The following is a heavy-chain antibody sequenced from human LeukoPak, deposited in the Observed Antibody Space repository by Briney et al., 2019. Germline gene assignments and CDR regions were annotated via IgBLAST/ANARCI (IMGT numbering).Heavy chain of an antibody. CDR1: GFTFSSYG. Sequence: GGSLRLSCAASGFTFSSYGMHWVRQAPGKGLEWVAFIRYDGRNEYYVDSVKGRFTISRDNSKNTLYLQMNSLRAEDTAVYYCAKDPRSIDWLQSPTTEYFQDWGQGTLVTVSS. V-gene: IGHV3-30*02. CDR3: AKDPRSIDWLQSPTTEYFQD. J-gene: IGHJ1*01. D-gene: IGHD3-9*01. CDR2: IRYDGRNE.